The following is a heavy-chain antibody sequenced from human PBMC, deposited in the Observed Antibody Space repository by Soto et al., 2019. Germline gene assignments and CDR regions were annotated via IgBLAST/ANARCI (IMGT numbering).Heavy chain of an antibody. Sequence: QLVESGGGLVKPGGSLRLSCEASGFSLGGDSMDWVRQAPGKGLEWVSSITSGGNYIFYSDSVKGRFTISRDNAKNSLFLHMDSLKTEDTAVYYCTREKGSQLRLDVGGQWTTFTVSS. J-gene: IGHJ6*02. V-gene: IGHV3-21*02. D-gene: IGHD3-16*01. CDR1: GFSLGGDS. CDR2: ITSGGNYI. CDR3: TREKGSQLRLDV.